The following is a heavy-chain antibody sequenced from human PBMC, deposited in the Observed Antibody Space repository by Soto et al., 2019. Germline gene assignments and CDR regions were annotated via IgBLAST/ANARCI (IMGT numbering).Heavy chain of an antibody. D-gene: IGHD2-2*01. CDR1: GFTFSSYA. V-gene: IGHV3-23*01. CDR2: ISGSGGST. CDR3: ANYRRDQRGNNGGMVV. Sequence: GGSLRLSCAASGFTFSSYAMSWVRQAPGKGLEWVSAISGSGGSTYYPDSVKGRFTISRDNSKNTLYLQMNSLRAEDTAVYYCANYRRDQRGNNGGMVVWGQGTTVTVSS. J-gene: IGHJ6*02.